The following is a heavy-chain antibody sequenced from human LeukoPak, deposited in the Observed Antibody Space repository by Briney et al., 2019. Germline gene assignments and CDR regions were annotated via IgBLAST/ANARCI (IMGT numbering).Heavy chain of an antibody. J-gene: IGHJ3*02. V-gene: IGHV1-69*04. Sequence: SVKVSCKASGGAFSSYAISWVRQAPGQGLEWMGRIIPILGIANYAQKFQGRVTITADKSTSTAYMELSSLRSEDTAVYYCASPLSGSNAAFDIWGQGTMVTVSS. CDR1: GGAFSSYA. D-gene: IGHD1-26*01. CDR3: ASPLSGSNAAFDI. CDR2: IIPILGIA.